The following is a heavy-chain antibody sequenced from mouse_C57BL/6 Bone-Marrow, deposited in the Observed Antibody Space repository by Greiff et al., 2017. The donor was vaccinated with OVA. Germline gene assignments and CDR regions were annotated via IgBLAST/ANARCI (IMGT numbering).Heavy chain of an antibody. D-gene: IGHD2-2*01. J-gene: IGHJ2*01. CDR1: GYAFSSYW. CDR2: IYPGDGDT. V-gene: IGHV1-80*01. Sequence: QVQLQQSGAELVKPGASVKISCKASGYAFSSYWMNWVKQRPGKGLEWIGQIYPGDGDTNYNGKFKGKATLTADKSSSTAYMQLSSLTSEDSAVYFCARSMVTTCVYFDYWGQGTTLTVSS. CDR3: ARSMVTTCVYFDY.